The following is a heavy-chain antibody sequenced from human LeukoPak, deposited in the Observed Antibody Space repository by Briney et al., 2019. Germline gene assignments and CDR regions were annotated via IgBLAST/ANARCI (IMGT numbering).Heavy chain of an antibody. CDR1: GFTLSGSA. Sequence: PGGSLRLSCAVSGFTLSGSAVHWVRQASGRGLEWVGRIRSKANGHATAYAASVKGRFTISRDDSKNTAYLQMNSLKIEDTAVYYCTRRDDFWSGSSDYWGQGTLVSVSS. D-gene: IGHD3-3*01. CDR3: TRRDDFWSGSSDY. V-gene: IGHV3-73*01. CDR2: IRSKANGHAT. J-gene: IGHJ4*02.